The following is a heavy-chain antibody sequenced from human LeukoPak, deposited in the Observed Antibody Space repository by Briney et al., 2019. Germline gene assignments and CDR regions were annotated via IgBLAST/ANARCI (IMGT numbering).Heavy chain of an antibody. CDR3: VGSSGWYRPTFDY. CDR2: ISYDGSNK. D-gene: IGHD6-19*01. Sequence: SLRLSCAASGFTFSSYAMHWVRQAPGKGLEWVAVISYDGSNKYYADSVKGRFTISRDNSKNTLYLRMNSLRAEDTAVYYCVGSSGWYRPTFDYWGQGTLVTVSS. J-gene: IGHJ4*02. V-gene: IGHV3-30-3*01. CDR1: GFTFSSYA.